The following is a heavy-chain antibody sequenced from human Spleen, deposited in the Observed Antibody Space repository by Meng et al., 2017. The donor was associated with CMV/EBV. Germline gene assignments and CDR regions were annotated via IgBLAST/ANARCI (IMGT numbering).Heavy chain of an antibody. V-gene: IGHV3-15*01. Sequence: NAWMSWVRQAPGKGLEWVGRIKSKTDGGTTDYAAPVKGRFTISRDDSKNTLYLQMNSLKTEDTAVYYCTTDQPVVPAADYYYYGMDVWGQGTTVTVSS. CDR1: NAW. CDR3: TTDQPVVPAADYYYYGMDV. J-gene: IGHJ6*02. CDR2: IKSKTDGGTT. D-gene: IGHD2-2*01.